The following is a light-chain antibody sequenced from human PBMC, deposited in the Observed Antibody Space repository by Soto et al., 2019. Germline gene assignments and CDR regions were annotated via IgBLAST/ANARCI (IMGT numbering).Light chain of an antibody. CDR3: QHYINYPYS. Sequence: DIQMTQSHSTLSASVGDSVTITCRASQSVSSWLAWYQQKPGKAPKLLIYNASNLENGVPSRFSGSGSGTEFTLTISSLQPDDFATYYCQHYINYPYSFGQGTQLEIK. J-gene: IGKJ2*03. V-gene: IGKV1-5*03. CDR1: QSVSSW. CDR2: NAS.